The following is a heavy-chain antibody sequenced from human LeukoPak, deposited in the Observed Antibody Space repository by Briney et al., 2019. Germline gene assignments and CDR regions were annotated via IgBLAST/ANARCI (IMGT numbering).Heavy chain of an antibody. CDR3: ARGDCSSTSCYAHHYFDY. Sequence: GGSLRLSCAASGFTVSSNYMSWVRQAPGKGLEWVSVIYSGGSTYYADSVKGRFTISRDNSKNTLYLQMNSLRAEDTAVYYCARGDCSSTSCYAHHYFDYWGQGTLVTVSS. CDR2: IYSGGST. D-gene: IGHD2-2*01. V-gene: IGHV3-53*01. CDR1: GFTVSSNY. J-gene: IGHJ4*02.